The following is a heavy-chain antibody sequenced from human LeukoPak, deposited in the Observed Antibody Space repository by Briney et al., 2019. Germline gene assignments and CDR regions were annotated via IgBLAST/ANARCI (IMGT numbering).Heavy chain of an antibody. J-gene: IGHJ4*02. V-gene: IGHV3-33*01. CDR3: ARDRNKGYSYGLDY. CDR2: IWYDGSNK. CDR1: GFTFSSYG. D-gene: IGHD5-18*01. Sequence: GGSLRLSCAAFGFTFSSYGMHWVRQAPGKGLEWVAVIWYDGSNKYYADSVKGRFTISRDNSKNTLYLQMNSLRAEDTAVYYCARDRNKGYSYGLDYWGQGTLVTVSS.